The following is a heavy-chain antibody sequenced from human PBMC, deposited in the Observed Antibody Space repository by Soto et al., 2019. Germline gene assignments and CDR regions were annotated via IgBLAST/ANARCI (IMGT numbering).Heavy chain of an antibody. J-gene: IGHJ6*02. V-gene: IGHV3-23*01. CDR3: AKNVWGITIFGGMDV. CDR2: ISGSGGST. Sequence: PWRSLRLSYAASGFTFGGFAMSWVSQAQGKGLEWVSAISGSGGSTYYADSVKGRFTISRDNSKNTLYLQMNSLRAEDTAVYYCAKNVWGITIFGGMDVWGQGTTVTVSS. D-gene: IGHD3-9*01. CDR1: GFTFGGFA.